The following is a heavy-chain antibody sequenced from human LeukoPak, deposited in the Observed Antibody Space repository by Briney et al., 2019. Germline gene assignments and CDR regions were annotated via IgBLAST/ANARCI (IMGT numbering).Heavy chain of an antibody. J-gene: IGHJ4*02. Sequence: ASVKVSCKASRYTFTDYYMHWVRQAPGQGLEWMGWINPSSGGTNYAQKFQGRVTMTRDTSISTAYMELSSLRSDDTAFYYCARRGSGAYPDYWGQGTLVTVSS. CDR1: RYTFTDYY. D-gene: IGHD2-15*01. CDR3: ARRGSGAYPDY. CDR2: INPSSGGT. V-gene: IGHV1-2*02.